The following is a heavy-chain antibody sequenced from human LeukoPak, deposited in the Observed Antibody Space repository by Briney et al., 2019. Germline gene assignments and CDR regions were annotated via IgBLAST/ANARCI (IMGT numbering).Heavy chain of an antibody. CDR2: ITGDTNGI. Sequence: GGSLRLSCVTSGFAFTHCSMNWVRQAPGKGLEWLSYITGDTNGIYYADSVKGRFIISRDNAKNSVYLQMNSLSVEDTAVYYCGRGGVADGNYFGDWGQGTVVTVSS. CDR3: GRGGVADGNYFGD. D-gene: IGHD3-10*01. V-gene: IGHV3-48*01. J-gene: IGHJ4*02. CDR1: GFAFTHCS.